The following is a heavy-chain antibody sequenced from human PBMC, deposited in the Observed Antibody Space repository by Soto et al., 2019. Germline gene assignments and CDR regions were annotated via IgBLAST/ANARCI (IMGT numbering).Heavy chain of an antibody. CDR2: INNGGSS. Sequence: SETLSLTCAVYGGSFSGYYWSWIRQPPGKGLEWIGEINNGGSSNYNPSLKSRGSMSVGTSNNQFSLKLTSVTAADTAVYYCARGRGDGYNQNWYVDLWGRGTLVTVS. D-gene: IGHD3-10*01. CDR1: GGSFSGYY. V-gene: IGHV4-34*01. J-gene: IGHJ2*01. CDR3: ARGRGDGYNQNWYVDL.